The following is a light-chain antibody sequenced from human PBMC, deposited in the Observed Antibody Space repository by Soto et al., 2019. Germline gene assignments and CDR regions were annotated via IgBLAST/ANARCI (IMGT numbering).Light chain of an antibody. V-gene: IGKV1-39*01. J-gene: IGKJ3*01. CDR2: GAS. CDR3: QQSYSTLFT. Sequence: DIQMTQSPSSLSASVGDRVTITCRASQSITYYLNWYQQKPGKAPKLLIYGASSLQSGVPSRFSGSGSGTDFTLTISSLQPEDFAAYYCQQSYSTLFTFGPGTKVDIK. CDR1: QSITYY.